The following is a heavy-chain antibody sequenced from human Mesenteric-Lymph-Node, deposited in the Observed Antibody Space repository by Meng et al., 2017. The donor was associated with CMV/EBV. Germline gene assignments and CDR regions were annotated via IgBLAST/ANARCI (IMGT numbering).Heavy chain of an antibody. Sequence: GESLKISCAASGFSFSVYWMTWVRQAPGKGLEWVANMNQDGTEKTYVDSVRGRFTISRDNAKKLLYLQMNSLRAEDTAVYYCAREPGGSITMIIEDYWGQGTLVTVSS. D-gene: IGHD3-22*01. CDR3: AREPGGSITMIIEDY. CDR1: GFSFSVYW. J-gene: IGHJ4*02. V-gene: IGHV3-7*01. CDR2: MNQDGTEK.